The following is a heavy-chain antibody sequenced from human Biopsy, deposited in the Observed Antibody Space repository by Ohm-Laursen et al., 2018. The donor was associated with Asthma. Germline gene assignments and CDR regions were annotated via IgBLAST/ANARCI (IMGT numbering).Heavy chain of an antibody. V-gene: IGHV4-39*01. CDR1: SGSGGYMRSGNYY. Sequence: SETLSLTCSLSSGSGGYMRSGNYYWGWIRQPPGKGLVWIGSIYYSGTTYYNPSLESRFTVSSDTSKKQFSQKLTSVTAADTAVYYCVRGSSSWHHGPFHYYYGLDVWGQGTTATVSS. D-gene: IGHD6-13*01. CDR2: IYYSGTT. J-gene: IGHJ6*02. CDR3: VRGSSSWHHGPFHYYYGLDV.